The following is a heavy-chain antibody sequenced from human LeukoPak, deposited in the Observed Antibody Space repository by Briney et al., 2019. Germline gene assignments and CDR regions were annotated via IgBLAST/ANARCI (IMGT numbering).Heavy chain of an antibody. J-gene: IGHJ6*03. CDR2: IYTSGST. V-gene: IGHV4-4*07. Sequence: KPSETLSLTCTVSGGSISSYYWSWIRQPAGKGLEWIGRIYTSGSTNYNPSLKSRVTMSVDTSKNQFSLKLSSVTAADTAVYYCARGGYCSSTSCYDVGEGYYYYCMDVWGKGTTVTVSS. CDR3: ARGGYCSSTSCYDVGEGYYYYCMDV. CDR1: GGSISSYY. D-gene: IGHD2-2*01.